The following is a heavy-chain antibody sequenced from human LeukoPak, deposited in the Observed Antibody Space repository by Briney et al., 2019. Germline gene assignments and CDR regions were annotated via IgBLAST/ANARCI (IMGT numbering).Heavy chain of an antibody. D-gene: IGHD1-26*01. J-gene: IGHJ3*02. V-gene: IGHV3-30*02. CDR1: GFTFSSYG. CDR2: IRYDGSNK. CDR3: ARGGSYLSAFDI. Sequence: GGSLRLSCAASGFTFSSYGMYWVRQAPGKGLEWVAFIRYDGSNKYYADSVKGRFTISRDNSKNTLYLQMNSLRAEDTAVYYCARGGSYLSAFDIWGQGTMVTVSS.